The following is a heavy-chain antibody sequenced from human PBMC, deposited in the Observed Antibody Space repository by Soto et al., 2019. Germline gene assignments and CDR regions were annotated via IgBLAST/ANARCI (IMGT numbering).Heavy chain of an antibody. V-gene: IGHV4-34*01. CDR1: GGSFSGYY. D-gene: IGHD2-2*01. CDR3: ARVALIVVPAAILPYYYYGMDV. J-gene: IGHJ6*02. Sequence: QVQLQQWGAGLLKPSETLSLTCAVYGGSFSGYYWSWIRQPPGKGLERIGEMNHSGSTNYNPSLKSRVTLSVDTSKNEYSLKLSSATAADTAVYYCARVALIVVPAAILPYYYYGMDVWGQGTTVTVSS. CDR2: MNHSGST.